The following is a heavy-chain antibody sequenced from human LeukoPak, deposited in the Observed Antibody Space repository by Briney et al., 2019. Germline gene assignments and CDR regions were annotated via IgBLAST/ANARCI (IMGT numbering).Heavy chain of an antibody. CDR3: ARHGVGPGVYCSGGSCYCSGPPRYAFDI. CDR1: GGSFSGYY. J-gene: IGHJ3*02. D-gene: IGHD2-15*01. V-gene: IGHV4-34*01. Sequence: SETLSLTCAVYGGSFSGYYWSWIRQPPGKGLEWIGEINHSGSTNYNPSLKSRVTISVDTSKNQFSLKLSSVTAADTAVYYCARHGVGPGVYCSGGSCYCSGPPRYAFDIWGQGTMVTVSS. CDR2: INHSGST.